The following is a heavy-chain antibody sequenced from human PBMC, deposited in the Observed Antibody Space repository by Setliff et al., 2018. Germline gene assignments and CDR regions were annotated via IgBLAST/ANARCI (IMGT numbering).Heavy chain of an antibody. V-gene: IGHV4-39*07. Sequence: PSETLSLTCNVSGGSVSSTSHYWGWIRQPPGKGMERIGSVYYSGYTYYNPSLQSRVTISVDMSKNQFSMKLTSVTAADTAVYYCARVDFTMIQGVLGLWGQGTLVTVS. D-gene: IGHD3-10*01. CDR1: GGSVSSTSHY. CDR2: VYYSGYT. J-gene: IGHJ1*01. CDR3: ARVDFTMIQGVLGL.